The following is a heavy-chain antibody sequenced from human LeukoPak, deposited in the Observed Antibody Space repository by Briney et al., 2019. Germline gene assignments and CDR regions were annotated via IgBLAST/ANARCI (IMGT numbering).Heavy chain of an antibody. V-gene: IGHV3-23*01. CDR2: ISRSGDNP. CDR1: EFTFSGFA. Sequence: GGSLRLSCAAFEFTFSGFAMSWVRRSPGKGLEWVSGISRSGDNPLYADSVKGRFTISRDNSKTTLYLEMNSLRAEDTAIYYCAKMKGHPLPKYYMDVWGQGTTVTVSS. CDR3: AKMKGHPLPKYYMDV. D-gene: IGHD1-26*01. J-gene: IGHJ6*01.